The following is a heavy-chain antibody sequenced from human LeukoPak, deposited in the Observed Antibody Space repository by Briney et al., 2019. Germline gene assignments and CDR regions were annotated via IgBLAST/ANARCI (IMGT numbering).Heavy chain of an antibody. Sequence: GGSLRLFCAASGFTFSNAWMSWVRQAPGKGLEWVGRIKSKTDGGTTDYAAPVKGRFTISRDDSKNTLYLQMNSLKTEDTAVYYCTTDSRPLPAAMTYFYYGMDVWGKGTTVTVSS. CDR1: GFTFSNAW. D-gene: IGHD2-2*01. V-gene: IGHV3-15*01. J-gene: IGHJ6*04. CDR2: IKSKTDGGTT. CDR3: TTDSRPLPAAMTYFYYGMDV.